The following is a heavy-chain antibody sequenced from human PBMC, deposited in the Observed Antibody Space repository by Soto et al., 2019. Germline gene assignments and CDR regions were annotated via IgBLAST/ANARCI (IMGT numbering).Heavy chain of an antibody. V-gene: IGHV3-48*03. CDR2: ISTSVATM. Sequence: EVQVVESGGGFVQPGGSLRLSCAASGFSFSSYEMNWVRQAPGKGLEWVSYISTSVATMSYADSVKGRFIISRDNAKRSLYLQLNSLRVEDTGVYYCARARRNFDFWSAAHLGDGMDVWGQGTAVTVSS. CDR1: GFSFSSYE. CDR3: ARARRNFDFWSAAHLGDGMDV. D-gene: IGHD3-3*01. J-gene: IGHJ6*02.